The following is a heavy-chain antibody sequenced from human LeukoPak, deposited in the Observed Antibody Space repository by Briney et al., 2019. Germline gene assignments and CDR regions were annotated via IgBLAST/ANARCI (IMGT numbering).Heavy chain of an antibody. V-gene: IGHV3-15*04. CDR1: GLTVPNAW. J-gene: IGHJ4*02. CDR2: IASKTDGGTT. Sequence: AGGALRPSRAAPGLTVPNAWVKWVRPAPGEGLEWVGRIASKTDGGTTDYAAPVKGRFTISRDDSKNTLFLQMNSLKTEDTAVYYCTTGIRGDCGQGTLVTVSS. CDR3: TTGIRGD.